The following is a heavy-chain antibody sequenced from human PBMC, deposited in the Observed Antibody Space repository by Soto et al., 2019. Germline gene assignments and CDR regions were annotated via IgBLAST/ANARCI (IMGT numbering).Heavy chain of an antibody. Sequence: EVQLVESGGGLVQPGGSLRLSCAASGFTFSSYSMNWVRQAPGKGLEWVSYISSSSSTIYYADSVKGRFTISRDNAKNSLYLQMNSLRAEDTAVYYSARESIYGVVDYWGQGTLVTVSS. CDR3: ARESIYGVVDY. CDR2: ISSSSSTI. CDR1: GFTFSSYS. J-gene: IGHJ4*02. D-gene: IGHD3-10*02. V-gene: IGHV3-48*01.